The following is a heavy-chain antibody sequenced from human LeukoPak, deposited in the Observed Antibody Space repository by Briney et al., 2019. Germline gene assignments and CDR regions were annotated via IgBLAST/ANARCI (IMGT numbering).Heavy chain of an antibody. CDR1: GVSVYNNH. D-gene: IGHD4-11*01. Sequence: GGPLRLSCAAFGVSVYNNHISWVRQAPGKGLGGVSVIKSGRGGIYYADSVKGRFTISRDSSKSSVYLQLNSLRAEDTAVYYCARENDYHFDYWGQGTLVTVSS. CDR2: IKSGRGGI. CDR3: ARENDYHFDY. V-gene: IGHV3-66*01. J-gene: IGHJ4*02.